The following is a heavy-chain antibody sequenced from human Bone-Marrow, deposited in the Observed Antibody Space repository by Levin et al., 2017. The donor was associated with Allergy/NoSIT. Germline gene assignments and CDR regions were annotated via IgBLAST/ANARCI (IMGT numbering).Heavy chain of an antibody. D-gene: IGHD1-26*01. CDR3: ARDRVIVGTTNYFYGMDG. CDR2: IYYIGST. Sequence: SQTLSLTCTVSGGSISSYYWSWIRQPPGKGLEWIGYIYYIGSTNYNPSLKSRVTISVDTSKNQFSLRLSSVTAADTAVYYCARDRVIVGTTNYFYGMDGWGQGTTVTVSS. CDR1: GGSISSYY. V-gene: IGHV4-59*01. J-gene: IGHJ6*02.